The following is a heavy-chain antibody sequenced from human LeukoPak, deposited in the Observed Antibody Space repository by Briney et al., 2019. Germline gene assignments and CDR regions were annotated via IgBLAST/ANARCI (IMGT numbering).Heavy chain of an antibody. V-gene: IGHV3-64*01. Sequence: PGGSLRLSCAASGFSISSYALHWVRQAPGKGLQYVSGISNGGSIDYANSVKGRSTISRDNSKNTLYLQMGSLRPEDMAVYYCARDFSYGSGFDYWGQGILVTVSS. CDR2: ISNGGSI. J-gene: IGHJ4*02. CDR3: ARDFSYGSGFDY. CDR1: GFSISSYA. D-gene: IGHD5-18*01.